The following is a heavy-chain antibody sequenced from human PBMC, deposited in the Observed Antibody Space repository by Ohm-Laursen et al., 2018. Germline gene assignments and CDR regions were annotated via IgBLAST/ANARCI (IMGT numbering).Heavy chain of an antibody. CDR1: GVSVSSGSYY. CDR2: IYYSGST. J-gene: IGHJ5*02. V-gene: IGHV4-61*01. Sequence: GTLSLTCTVSGVSVSSGSYYWSWIRQPPGKGLEWIGYIYYSGSTNSNPSLKSRVTISVDTSKNQFSLKLSSVAAADTALYYCARGLWWFDPWGQGTLVTVSS. CDR3: ARGLWWFDP.